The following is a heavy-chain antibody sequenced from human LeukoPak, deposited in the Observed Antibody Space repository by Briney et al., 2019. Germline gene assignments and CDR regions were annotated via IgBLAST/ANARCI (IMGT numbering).Heavy chain of an antibody. V-gene: IGHV3-33*06. J-gene: IGHJ3*02. CDR1: GFTFSTYG. D-gene: IGHD2-15*01. Sequence: PGGSLRLSCAASGFTFSTYGIHWVRRAPGKGLEWVAVIWYDGSNENYGDSVKGRFTISRDNFKNIVYLQMNNLRVEDTAVYFCAKEPLDCSGGTCYYGAFDIWGQGAVVTVSS. CDR3: AKEPLDCSGGTCYYGAFDI. CDR2: IWYDGSNE.